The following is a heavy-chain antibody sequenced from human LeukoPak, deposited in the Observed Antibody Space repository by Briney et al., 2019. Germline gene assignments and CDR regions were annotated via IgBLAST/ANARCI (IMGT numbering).Heavy chain of an antibody. CDR3: ARNDY. CDR1: GFTFSTYI. V-gene: IGHV3-21*04. CDR2: IGTSTSYI. J-gene: IGHJ4*02. Sequence: GGSLRLSCAASGFTFSTYIMNWVRQTPGKGLEWVSSIGTSTSYIYYADSVKGRFTISRDNAKNSLYLEMNSLRAEDTAVYYCARNDYWGQGTLVTVSS.